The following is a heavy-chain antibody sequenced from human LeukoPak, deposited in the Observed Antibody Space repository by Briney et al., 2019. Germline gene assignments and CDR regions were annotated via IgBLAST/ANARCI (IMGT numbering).Heavy chain of an antibody. CDR2: IIPIFGTA. CDR3: ARGVPVTTVTTEGHHGPYYYYYYMDV. V-gene: IGHV1-69*05. J-gene: IGHJ6*03. Sequence: SVKVSCKASGGTFSSYAISWVRQAPGQGLEWMGGIIPIFGTANYAQKFQGRVTITTDESASTAYMELSSLRSEDTAVYYCARGVPVTTVTTEGHHGPYYYYYYMDVWGKGTTVTVSS. D-gene: IGHD4-11*01. CDR1: GGTFSSYA.